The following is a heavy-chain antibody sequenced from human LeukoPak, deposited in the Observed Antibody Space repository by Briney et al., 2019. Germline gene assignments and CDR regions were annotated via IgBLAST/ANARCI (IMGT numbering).Heavy chain of an antibody. V-gene: IGHV4-61*02. J-gene: IGHJ4*02. Sequence: SETLSLTCTVSGGSISSGSYYWSWIRQPAGKGLEWIGRIYTSGSTNYNPSLKSRVTISVDTSKNRFSLKLSSVTAADTAVYYCARSGGWSEYFDYWGQGTLVTVSS. CDR3: ARSGGWSEYFDY. CDR1: GGSISSGSYY. D-gene: IGHD6-19*01. CDR2: IYTSGST.